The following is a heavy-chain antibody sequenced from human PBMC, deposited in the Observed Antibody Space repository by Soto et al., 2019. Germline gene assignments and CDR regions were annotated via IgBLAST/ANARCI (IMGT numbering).Heavy chain of an antibody. Sequence: EVQLVQSGAEVKKPGESLKISCKGFGYTYPSYWIGWVRQMPGKGLEWMGIIYPEDSDTRYSPSFQGQVTISADKSISTAYLQWSSLKAPDTAMYYCARRILLWSVRDAFDIWGQGTIVTVSS. CDR2: IYPEDSDT. CDR1: GYTYPSYW. CDR3: ARRILLWSVRDAFDI. V-gene: IGHV5-51*03. J-gene: IGHJ3*02. D-gene: IGHD3-10*01.